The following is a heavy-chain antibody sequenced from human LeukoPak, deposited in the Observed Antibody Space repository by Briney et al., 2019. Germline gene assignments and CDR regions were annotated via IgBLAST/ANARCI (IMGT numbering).Heavy chain of an antibody. CDR3: GRINCEGDS. Sequence: GGSLRLSCVASGFAFSSYWLHWVRQAPGEGLVRVAHINEGGTYATYAESVKDRFTVSRDNAKNTLFLQMNSLRVEDTALYYCGRINCEGDSWGQGTLVTVSS. V-gene: IGHV3-74*01. J-gene: IGHJ4*02. CDR1: GFAFSSYW. D-gene: IGHD2-21*01. CDR2: INEGGTYA.